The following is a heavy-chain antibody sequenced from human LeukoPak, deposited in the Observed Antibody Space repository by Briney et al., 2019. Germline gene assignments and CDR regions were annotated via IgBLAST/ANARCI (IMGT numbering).Heavy chain of an antibody. Sequence: SETLSLTCTVSGGSISSYYWSWIRQPPGKGLEWIGYIYYSGSTNYNPSLKSRVTISVDTSKNQFSLKLSSVTAADTAVYYCARVVTIFGVVRGRWFDPWGQGTLVTVSS. CDR3: ARVVTIFGVVRGRWFDP. V-gene: IGHV4-59*01. J-gene: IGHJ5*02. D-gene: IGHD3-3*01. CDR1: GGSISSYY. CDR2: IYYSGST.